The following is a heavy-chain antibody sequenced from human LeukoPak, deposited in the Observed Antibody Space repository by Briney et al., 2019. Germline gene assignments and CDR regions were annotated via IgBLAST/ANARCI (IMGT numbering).Heavy chain of an antibody. V-gene: IGHV3-66*01. CDR3: ARGVSHDSSPYLDSFDV. Sequence: GSLRLSCEASGITVDINYMTWVRQAPGKGLEWVSLIYPSGKTLYADSVKDRFTISRDSSRNTVYLHMNSLRAGDTAVYYCARGVSHDSSPYLDSFDVWGQGTMVTVAS. D-gene: IGHD3-22*01. J-gene: IGHJ3*01. CDR2: IYPSGKT. CDR1: GITVDINY.